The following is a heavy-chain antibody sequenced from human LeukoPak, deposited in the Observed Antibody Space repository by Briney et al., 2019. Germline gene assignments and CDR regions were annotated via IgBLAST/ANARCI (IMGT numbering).Heavy chain of an antibody. CDR3: ASPPYSSSWPFDY. J-gene: IGHJ4*02. D-gene: IGHD6-13*01. V-gene: IGHV3-21*01. CDR1: GFTFSSHS. Sequence: GESLRLSCATSGFTFSSHSMDWVRRAPGKGLELVASISSDSVYIYYAESVKGRFTISKDNAKNSLHLQMNSLRAEDTAVYYCASPPYSSSWPFDYWGQGTLVTVSS. CDR2: ISSDSVYI.